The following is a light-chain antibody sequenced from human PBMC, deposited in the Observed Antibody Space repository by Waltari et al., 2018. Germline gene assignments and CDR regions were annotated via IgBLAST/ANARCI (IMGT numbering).Light chain of an antibody. J-gene: IGKJ2*03. V-gene: IGKV4-1*01. CDR2: WAS. CDR3: QQYYSIPRS. CDR1: QSVLFSSNNENY. Sequence: DLVMTQSPDSLAVSPGERATIHCQSSQSVLFSSNNENYLAWYQQKPGQPPKLLIYWASTRESGVPDRFSGSGSGTDFTLTISSLQAEDVAVYYCQQYYSIPRSFGQGTKLEIK.